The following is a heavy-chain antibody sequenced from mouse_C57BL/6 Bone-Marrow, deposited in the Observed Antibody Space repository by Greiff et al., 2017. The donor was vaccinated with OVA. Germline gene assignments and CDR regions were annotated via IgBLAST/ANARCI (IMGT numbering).Heavy chain of an antibody. V-gene: IGHV1-50*01. CDR1: GYTFTSYW. J-gene: IGHJ2*01. Sequence: VQLQQPGAELVKPGASVKLSCKASGYTFTSYWMQWVNQRPGQGLEWIGEIDPSDSYTNYNQKFKGKATLTVDTSSSTAYMQLSSLTSEDSAVYYCARITTVPYWGQGTTLTVSS. D-gene: IGHD1-1*01. CDR3: ARITTVPY. CDR2: IDPSDSYT.